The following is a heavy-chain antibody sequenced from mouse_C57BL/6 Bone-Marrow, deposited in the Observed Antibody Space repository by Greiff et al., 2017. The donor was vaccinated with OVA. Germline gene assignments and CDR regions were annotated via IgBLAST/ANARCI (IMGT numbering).Heavy chain of an antibody. CDR1: GYTFTEYT. Sequence: QVQLQQSGAELVKPGASVKLSCKASGYTFTEYTIHWVKQRSGQGLEWIGWFYPGSGSIKYNEKFKDKATLTADKSSSTVYMELSRLTSEDSAVYFCARHEGAFITTVVGYFDVWGTGTTVTVSS. J-gene: IGHJ1*03. CDR3: ARHEGAFITTVVGYFDV. CDR2: FYPGSGSI. D-gene: IGHD1-1*01. V-gene: IGHV1-62-2*01.